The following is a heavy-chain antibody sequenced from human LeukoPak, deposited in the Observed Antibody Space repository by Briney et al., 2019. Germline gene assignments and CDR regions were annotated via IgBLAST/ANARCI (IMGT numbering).Heavy chain of an antibody. J-gene: IGHJ5*02. CDR3: ARGVSGGWFDP. V-gene: IGHV1-3*01. CDR2: INAGNGNT. Sequence: ASVKVSCKASGYTFTNYGISWVRQAPGQRLEWMGWINAGNGNTKYSQKFQGRVTITRDTSASTAYMELSSLRSEDTAVYYCARGVSGGWFDPWGQGTLVTVSS. D-gene: IGHD6-25*01. CDR1: GYTFTNYG.